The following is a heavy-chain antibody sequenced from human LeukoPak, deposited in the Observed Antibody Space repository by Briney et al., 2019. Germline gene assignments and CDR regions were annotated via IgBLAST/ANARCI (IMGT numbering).Heavy chain of an antibody. CDR1: GYSISSGYY. Sequence: SETLSLTCTVSGYSISSGYYWGWIRQPPGKGLEWIGSIYHSGSTYYNPSLKSRVTISVDTSKNQFSLKMSSVTAADTAVYYCARARQNPYFEERRRGNWFDPWGQGTLVTVSS. V-gene: IGHV4-38-2*02. CDR3: ARARQNPYFEERRRGNWFDP. D-gene: IGHD3-9*01. CDR2: IYHSGST. J-gene: IGHJ5*02.